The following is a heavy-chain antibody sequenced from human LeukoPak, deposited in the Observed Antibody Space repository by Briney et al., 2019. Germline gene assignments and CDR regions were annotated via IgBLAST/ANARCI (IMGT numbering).Heavy chain of an antibody. CDR3: ARVVRMYYYDSSDSPDYFDY. CDR1: GGSLSTYY. V-gene: IGHV4-59*01. CDR2: IYYSGST. J-gene: IGHJ4*02. Sequence: SETLSLTCTVSGGSLSTYYWSWIRQPPGKGREGIGYIYYSGSTNYNPSLKSRVSISVDTSKNQFSLKLSSVTAADTAVYYCARVVRMYYYDSSDSPDYFDYWGQGNLVTVSS. D-gene: IGHD3-22*01.